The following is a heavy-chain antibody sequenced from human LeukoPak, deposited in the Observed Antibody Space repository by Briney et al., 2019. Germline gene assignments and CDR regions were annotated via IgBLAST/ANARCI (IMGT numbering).Heavy chain of an antibody. D-gene: IGHD5-12*01. V-gene: IGHV1-69*01. CDR1: GGTFSSYA. J-gene: IGHJ4*02. Sequence: SVKVSCKASGGTFSSYAISWVRQAPGQGLEWMGGIIPIFGTANYAQKFQGRVTITADESTSTAYMELSSLSSEDTAVYYCARGEWLRLSVVGGFDYWGQGTLVTVSS. CDR2: IIPIFGTA. CDR3: ARGEWLRLSVVGGFDY.